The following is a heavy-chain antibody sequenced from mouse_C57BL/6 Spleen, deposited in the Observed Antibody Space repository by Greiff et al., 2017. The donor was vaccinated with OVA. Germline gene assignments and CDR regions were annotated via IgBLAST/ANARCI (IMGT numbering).Heavy chain of an antibody. CDR3: ARCAGNWFAY. D-gene: IGHD2-1*01. J-gene: IGHJ3*01. Sequence: QVQLQQPGAELVRPGTSVKLSCKASGYTFTSYWMHWVKQRPGQGLEWIGVIDPSDSYTNYNQKFKGKATLTVDTSSSTAYMQLSSLTSEDSAVYYCARCAGNWFAYWGQGTLVTVSA. V-gene: IGHV1-59*01. CDR2: IDPSDSYT. CDR1: GYTFTSYW.